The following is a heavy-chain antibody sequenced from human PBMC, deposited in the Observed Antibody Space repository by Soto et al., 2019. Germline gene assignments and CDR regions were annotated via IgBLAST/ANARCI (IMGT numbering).Heavy chain of an antibody. J-gene: IGHJ6*02. Sequence: SETLSLTCAVYGGSFSGYYWSWIRQPPGKGLEWIGEINHSGSTNYNPSLKSRVTISVDTSKNQFSLKLSSVTAADTAVYYCARSGGEQQLVRDYYYGMDVWGQGTTVTVSS. CDR2: INHSGST. CDR3: ARSGGEQQLVRDYYYGMDV. D-gene: IGHD6-13*01. CDR1: GGSFSGYY. V-gene: IGHV4-34*01.